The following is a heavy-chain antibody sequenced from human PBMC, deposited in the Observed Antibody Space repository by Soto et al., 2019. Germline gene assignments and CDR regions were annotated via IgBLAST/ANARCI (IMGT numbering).Heavy chain of an antibody. CDR2: IYVTGAV. CDR3: AGLRIATNNYKWFDP. J-gene: IGHJ5*02. CDR1: GAALNSGNYY. Sequence: SETLSLTCIVSGAALNSGNYYWSWIRQVPGKGLEWIGHIYVTGAVDYNPSLRDRITISQDTSERQFSLNLRLVTAADTAVYYCAGLRIATNNYKWFDPWGQGTLVTVS. V-gene: IGHV4-31*03. D-gene: IGHD2-21*01.